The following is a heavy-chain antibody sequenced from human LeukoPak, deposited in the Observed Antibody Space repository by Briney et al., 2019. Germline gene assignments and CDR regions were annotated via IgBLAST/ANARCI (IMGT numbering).Heavy chain of an antibody. Sequence: GASVKVSCKASGYTFTGYYMHWVRQAPGQRLEWMGRINPNSGGTNYAQKFQGRVTMTRDTSISTAYMELSRLRSDDTAVYYCARGGSSGWDQIDYWGQGTLVTVSS. CDR1: GYTFTGYY. D-gene: IGHD6-19*01. CDR2: INPNSGGT. CDR3: ARGGSSGWDQIDY. J-gene: IGHJ4*02. V-gene: IGHV1-2*06.